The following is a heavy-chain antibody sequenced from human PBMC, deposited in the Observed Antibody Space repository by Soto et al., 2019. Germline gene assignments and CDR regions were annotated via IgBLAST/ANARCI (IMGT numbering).Heavy chain of an antibody. CDR3: AKEPVGPDWYFDL. Sequence: DVQLLESGGGLVQPGGSLRLSCAASGFTFRSYAMSWVRQAPGKGLEWVSGISGSGISTHYADSVKGRFTVSRDNSKNTLYLQRNSLRAEDKAVYNCAKEPVGPDWYFDLWGRGTLVTVSS. CDR2: ISGSGIST. CDR1: GFTFRSYA. V-gene: IGHV3-23*01. J-gene: IGHJ2*01.